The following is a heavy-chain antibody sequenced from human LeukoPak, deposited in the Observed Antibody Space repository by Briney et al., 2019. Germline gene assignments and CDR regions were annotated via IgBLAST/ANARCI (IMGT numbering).Heavy chain of an antibody. D-gene: IGHD4-23*01. V-gene: IGHV3-53*01. J-gene: IGHJ4*02. Sequence: GGSLRLSCAVSGFTVSGNYMSWVRQAPGKGLEWVSLIYSGGTTYYADSVKGRFTISRDNSKNTLYLQMNSLRAEDTAVYYCASRAGGYSHPYDYWGQGILVTVSS. CDR3: ASRAGGYSHPYDY. CDR1: GFTVSGNY. CDR2: IYSGGTT.